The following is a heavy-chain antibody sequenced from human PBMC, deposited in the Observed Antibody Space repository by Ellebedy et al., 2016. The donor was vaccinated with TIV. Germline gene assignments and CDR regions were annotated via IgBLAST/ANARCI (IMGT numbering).Heavy chain of an antibody. CDR2: IKQDGSEK. V-gene: IGHV3-7*05. J-gene: IGHJ1*01. D-gene: IGHD5-12*01. Sequence: GGSLRLXXAASGFTFSSYWMSWVRQAQGKGLEWVANIKQDGSEKYYVDSVKGRFTISRDNAKNSLYLQMNSLRAEDTAVYYCARVAPVVATPDAEYFQHWGQGTLVTVSS. CDR3: ARVAPVVATPDAEYFQH. CDR1: GFTFSSYW.